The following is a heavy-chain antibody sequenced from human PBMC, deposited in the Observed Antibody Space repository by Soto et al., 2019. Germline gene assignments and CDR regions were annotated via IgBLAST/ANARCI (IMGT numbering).Heavy chain of an antibody. D-gene: IGHD3-16*01. V-gene: IGHV3-23*01. CDR1: GFTLSRYA. J-gene: IGHJ6*03. CDR3: ARGGTSIADDYNHINL. Sequence: EVQLLESGGGLAQPGGSLRLSCTASGFTLSRYAMNWVRQAPGKGLEWVAGISGSGRDSYYADPLKGHFTISRDNSNNTLYLQMSSLRAEDTAIYFCARGGTSIADDYNHINLWGKGTSVTVSS. CDR2: ISGSGRDS.